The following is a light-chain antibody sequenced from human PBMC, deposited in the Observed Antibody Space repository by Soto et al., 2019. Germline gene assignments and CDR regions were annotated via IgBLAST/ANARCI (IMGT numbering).Light chain of an antibody. CDR1: QSVSSSY. Sequence: EIVFTQSPGTLSLSPGERATLSCRASQSVSSSYLAWYQQKPGQAPRLLIYGASSRATGIPDRFSGSGSGTDFTLTISRLEPEDFAVYYCQQHDILPITFGQGTRLEI. CDR3: QQHDILPIT. V-gene: IGKV3-20*01. J-gene: IGKJ5*01. CDR2: GAS.